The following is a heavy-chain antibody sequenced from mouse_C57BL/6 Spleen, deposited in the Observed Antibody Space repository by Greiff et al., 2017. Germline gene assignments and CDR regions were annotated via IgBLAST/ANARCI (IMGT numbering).Heavy chain of an antibody. CDR3: ARGSNYVSYYAMDY. J-gene: IGHJ4*01. D-gene: IGHD2-5*01. CDR2: INPNNGGT. Sequence: VQLQQSGPELVKPGASVKISCKASGYTFTDYYMNWVKQSHGKSLEWIGDINPNNGGTSYNQKFKGKATLTVDKSSSTAYMELRSLTSEDSAVYYCARGSNYVSYYAMDYWGQGTSVTVSS. V-gene: IGHV1-26*01. CDR1: GYTFTDYY.